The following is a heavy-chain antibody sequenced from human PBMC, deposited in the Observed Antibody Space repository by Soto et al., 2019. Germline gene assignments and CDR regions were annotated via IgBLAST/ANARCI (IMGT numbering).Heavy chain of an antibody. Sequence: SVKVSCKASGGTFSSYTISWVRQAPGQGLEWMGRIIPILGIANYAQKFQGRVTITADKSTSTAYMELSSLRSEDTAVYYCARNPNLSGFNAFDIWGQGTMVTVSS. CDR2: IIPILGIA. D-gene: IGHD3-10*01. J-gene: IGHJ3*02. CDR1: GGTFSSYT. CDR3: ARNPNLSGFNAFDI. V-gene: IGHV1-69*02.